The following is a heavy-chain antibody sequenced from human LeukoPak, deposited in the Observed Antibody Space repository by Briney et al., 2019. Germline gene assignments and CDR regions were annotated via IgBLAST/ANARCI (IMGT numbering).Heavy chain of an antibody. Sequence: PGGSVRLFCAASGFSFRSYPMSWVRQAPGKGLEWVSGINNSGGRTSYADSVKGRFTISRDNSKNTLYLQMNSLQAEDTAVYYCANRRDGFDIWGQGTMVIVSS. CDR2: INNSGGRT. J-gene: IGHJ3*02. CDR3: ANRRDGFDI. D-gene: IGHD5-12*01. V-gene: IGHV3-23*01. CDR1: GFSFRSYP.